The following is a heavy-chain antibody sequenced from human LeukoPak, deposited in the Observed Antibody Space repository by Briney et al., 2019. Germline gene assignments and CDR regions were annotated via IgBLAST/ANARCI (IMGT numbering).Heavy chain of an antibody. V-gene: IGHV3-66*04. CDR3: ARLPSGDV. J-gene: IGHJ6*02. CDR1: GFTFSSYA. CDR2: IYSGGST. Sequence: GGSLRLSCAASGFTFSSYAMSWVRQAPGKGLEWVSIIYSGGSTYYADSLKGRFTISRDNSKNTVYLQMNSLRAEDTAVYYCARLPSGDVWGQGTTVTVSS.